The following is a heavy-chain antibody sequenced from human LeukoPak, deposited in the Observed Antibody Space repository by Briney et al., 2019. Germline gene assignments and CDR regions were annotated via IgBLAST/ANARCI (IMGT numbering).Heavy chain of an antibody. D-gene: IGHD4-17*01. CDR3: ARDVHGDYGSGWFDP. CDR1: GGTFNNSA. J-gene: IGHJ5*02. Sequence: ASVKVSCKTSGGTFNNSAISWVRQAPGQGLEWLGGIMPLFGTEGYGQQFQGRVTITKDESTRTVYLELTRLTSDDTAVYYCARDVHGDYGSGWFDPWGQGTLVSVSS. CDR2: IMPLFGTE. V-gene: IGHV1-69*05.